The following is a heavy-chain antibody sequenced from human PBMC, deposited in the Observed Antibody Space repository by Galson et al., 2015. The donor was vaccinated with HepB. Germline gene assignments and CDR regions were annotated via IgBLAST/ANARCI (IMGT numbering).Heavy chain of an antibody. J-gene: IGHJ3*02. CDR2: ISGSGGST. D-gene: IGHD4-17*01. CDR1: GFTLSSYA. Sequence: SLRLSCAASGFTLSSYAMSWVRQAPGKGLEWVSAISGSGGSTYYADSVKGRFTISRDNSKNTLYLQMNSLRAEDTAVYYCAKDIDYGDYLPDAFDIWGQGTMVTVSS. V-gene: IGHV3-23*01. CDR3: AKDIDYGDYLPDAFDI.